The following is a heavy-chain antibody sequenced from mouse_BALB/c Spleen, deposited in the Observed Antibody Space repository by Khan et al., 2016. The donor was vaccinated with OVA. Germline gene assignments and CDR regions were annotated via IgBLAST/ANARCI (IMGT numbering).Heavy chain of an antibody. CDR2: ISYSGST. CDR1: GYSITSDYA. V-gene: IGHV3-2*02. Sequence: QLKESGPGLVKPSQSLFLTCTVTGYSITSDYAWNWIRQFPGNKLEWMGYISYSGSTTYNPSLKSRISITRDTSKNQFFLQLNSVTTEDTATYYCARWFTYWGQGTLVTVSA. CDR3: ARWFTY. J-gene: IGHJ3*01.